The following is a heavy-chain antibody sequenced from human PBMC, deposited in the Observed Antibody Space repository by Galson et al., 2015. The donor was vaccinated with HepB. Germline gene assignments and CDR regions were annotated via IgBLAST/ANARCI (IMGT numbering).Heavy chain of an antibody. V-gene: IGHV1-46*01. CDR1: GYTFTSYY. Sequence: SVKVSCKASGYTFTSYYMHWVRQAPGQGLEWMGIINPSGGSTSYARKFQGRVTMTRDTSTSTVYMELSSLRSEDTAVYYCARLFSDSGSYRHGSFDYWGQGTLVTVSS. J-gene: IGHJ4*02. CDR2: INPSGGST. D-gene: IGHD1-26*01. CDR3: ARLFSDSGSYRHGSFDY.